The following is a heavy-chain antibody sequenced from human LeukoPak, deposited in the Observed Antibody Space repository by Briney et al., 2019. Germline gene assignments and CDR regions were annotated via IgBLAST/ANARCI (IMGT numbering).Heavy chain of an antibody. CDR2: ISGSGGST. CDR1: GFTFSSYA. V-gene: IGHV3-23*01. Sequence: GGSLRLSCAASGFTFSSYAMSWVRQAPGKGLEWVSTISGSGGSTYYADSVKGRFTISRDNSKNTLYLQMNSLRAEDTAVYYCAKDGYCSSTSCYVSYFDYWGQGTLVTVSS. J-gene: IGHJ4*02. CDR3: AKDGYCSSTSCYVSYFDY. D-gene: IGHD2-2*03.